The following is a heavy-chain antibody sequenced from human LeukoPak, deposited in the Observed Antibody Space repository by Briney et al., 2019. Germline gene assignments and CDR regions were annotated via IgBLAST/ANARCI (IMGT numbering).Heavy chain of an antibody. CDR2: ISGSAGST. D-gene: IGHD2-15*01. V-gene: IGHV3-23*01. Sequence: PGGSLRLSCAASGFIFSSYAMSWVRQAPGKGLEWVSTISGSAGSTYYADSVKGRFTISRDNSKNTLYLQMNSLRAEDTAVYYCAKARGEQNGGSNYWGQGTLVTVSS. CDR1: GFIFSSYA. CDR3: AKARGEQNGGSNY. J-gene: IGHJ4*02.